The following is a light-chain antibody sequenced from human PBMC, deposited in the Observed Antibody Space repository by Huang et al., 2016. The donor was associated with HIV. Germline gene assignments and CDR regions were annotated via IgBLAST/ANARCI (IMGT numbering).Light chain of an antibody. J-gene: IGKJ4*01. CDR3: QQRVNGLT. CDR2: DAA. CDR1: QNINTH. V-gene: IGKV3-11*01. Sequence: EIVLTQSPATLSFFPGQRVSLSCRASQNINTHLAWYQQRPGQPPRLLIHDAASRVPGVAARFSGSGSVTDFTLTISSLESEDFATYYCQQRVNGLTVGGGTKV.